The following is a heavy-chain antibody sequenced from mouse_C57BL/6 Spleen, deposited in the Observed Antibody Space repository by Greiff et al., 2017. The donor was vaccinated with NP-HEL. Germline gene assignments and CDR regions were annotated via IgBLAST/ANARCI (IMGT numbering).Heavy chain of an antibody. D-gene: IGHD4-1*02. V-gene: IGHV3-6*01. CDR1: GYSITSGYY. J-gene: IGHJ2*01. CDR3: AREGQLGYFDY. Sequence: EVQRVESGPGLVKPSQSLSLTCSVTGYSITSGYYWNWIRQFPGNKLEWMGYISYDGSNNYNPSLKNRIPITRDTSKNQFFLKLNSVTTEDTATYYCAREGQLGYFDYWGQGTTLTVSS. CDR2: ISYDGSN.